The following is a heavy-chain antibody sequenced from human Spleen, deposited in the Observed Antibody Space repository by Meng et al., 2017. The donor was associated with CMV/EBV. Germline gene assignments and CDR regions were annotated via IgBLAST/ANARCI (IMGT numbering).Heavy chain of an antibody. D-gene: IGHD3-3*01. J-gene: IGHJ6*02. CDR2: ISAYNGNT. V-gene: IGHV1-18*01. Sequence: ASVKVSCKASGYTFTSYGISWVRQAPGQGLEWMGWISAYNGNTNYAQKLQGRVTMTTDTSTSTAYMELRSLRSDDTAVYYCARDGIIPIFGVVTRNYGMGVWGQGTTVTVSS. CDR1: GYTFTSYG. CDR3: ARDGIIPIFGVVTRNYGMGV.